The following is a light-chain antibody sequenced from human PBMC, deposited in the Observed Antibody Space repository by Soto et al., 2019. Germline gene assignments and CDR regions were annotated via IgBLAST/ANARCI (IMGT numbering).Light chain of an antibody. V-gene: IGKV1-39*01. Sequence: DIQVTQSPSSLSSYLLDIVTITCPASQTVSKFVNWYQQKPGKVPALLIYSTSTLYSGVPSRFSGSGSGTEFTLTINGLQPEDFATYYCQQTYTLPRTFAQGTKVDIK. CDR3: QQTYTLPRT. CDR1: QTVSKF. CDR2: STS. J-gene: IGKJ1*01.